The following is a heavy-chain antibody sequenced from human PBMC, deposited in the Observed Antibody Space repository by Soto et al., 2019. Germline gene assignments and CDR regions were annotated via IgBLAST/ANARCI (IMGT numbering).Heavy chain of an antibody. D-gene: IGHD5-18*01. CDR2: ISGSGGST. V-gene: IGHV3-23*01. CDR3: ASPNTAMAYDAFDI. CDR1: GFNSSSYA. Sequence: GGSLRLSSAASGFNSSSYARSWVRQAPGKGLEWVSAISGSGGSTYYADSVKGRFTISRDNSKNTLYLQMNSLRADDTAVYYCASPNTAMAYDAFDIWGQGTMVTVSS. J-gene: IGHJ3*02.